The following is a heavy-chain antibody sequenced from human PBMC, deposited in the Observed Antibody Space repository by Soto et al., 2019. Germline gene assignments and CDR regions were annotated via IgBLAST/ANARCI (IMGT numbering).Heavy chain of an antibody. V-gene: IGHV3-30-3*01. J-gene: IGHJ6*02. CDR3: ARDGGYYDFWSGYYNYYYYYGMDV. Sequence: QVQLVESGGGVVQPGRSLRLSCAASGFTFSSYAMHWVRQAPGKGLEWVAVISYDGSNKYYADSVKGRFTISRDNSKNTLYLQMNSLRAEDTAVYYCARDGGYYDFWSGYYNYYYYYGMDVWGQGTTVTVSS. CDR2: ISYDGSNK. D-gene: IGHD3-3*01. CDR1: GFTFSSYA.